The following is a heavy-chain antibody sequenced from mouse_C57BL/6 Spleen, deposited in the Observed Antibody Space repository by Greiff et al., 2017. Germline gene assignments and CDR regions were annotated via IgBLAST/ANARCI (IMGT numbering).Heavy chain of an antibody. Sequence: VQLQQPGAELVKPGASVKLSCKASGYTFTSYWMHWVKQRPGQGLEWIGMIHPNSGSTNYNEKFKSKATLTVDKSSSTAYMQLSSLTSEDSAVYYCAGDYYGSSYVFAYWGQGTLVTVSA. D-gene: IGHD1-1*01. CDR3: AGDYYGSSYVFAY. CDR2: IHPNSGST. CDR1: GYTFTSYW. V-gene: IGHV1-64*01. J-gene: IGHJ3*01.